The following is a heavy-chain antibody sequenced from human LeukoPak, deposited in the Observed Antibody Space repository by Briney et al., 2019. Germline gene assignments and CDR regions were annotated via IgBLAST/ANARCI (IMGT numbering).Heavy chain of an antibody. CDR2: IKQDGSEI. Sequence: GGPLRLSCAASGFTFSSYWMSWVRQAPGKGLEWVAHIKQDGSEIYYVDSVKGRFTISRDNAKNSLYLQMDSLRAEDTAVYYCASWSSGSPPTNIWGQGSLVTVSS. D-gene: IGHD6-19*01. V-gene: IGHV3-7*01. CDR1: GFTFSSYW. J-gene: IGHJ4*02. CDR3: ASWSSGSPPTNI.